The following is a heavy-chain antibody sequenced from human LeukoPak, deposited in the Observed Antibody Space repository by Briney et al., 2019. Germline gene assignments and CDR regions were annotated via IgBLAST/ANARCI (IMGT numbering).Heavy chain of an antibody. Sequence: GRSLRLSCAASGFTFSSYAMHWVRQAPGKGLEWVAVISYDGSNKYYADSVKGRFTISRDNSKNTLYLQMSSLRAEDTAVYYCATGYQYFDYWGQGTLVTVSS. CDR3: ATGYQYFDY. CDR2: ISYDGSNK. V-gene: IGHV3-30*04. D-gene: IGHD3-9*01. CDR1: GFTFSSYA. J-gene: IGHJ4*02.